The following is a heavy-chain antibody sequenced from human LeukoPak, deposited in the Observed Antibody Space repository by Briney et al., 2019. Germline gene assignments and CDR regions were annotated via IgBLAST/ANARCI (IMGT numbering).Heavy chain of an antibody. CDR1: GFTFDDYA. CDR3: ARALARYYYYYMDV. J-gene: IGHJ6*03. V-gene: IGHV3-20*04. Sequence: GGSLRLSCAGSGFTFDDYAMHWVRQAPGKGLEWVSGISWNSGSTGYADSVKGRFTISRDNAKNSLYLQMNSLRAEDTALYYCARALARYYYYYMDVWGKGTTVTVSS. CDR2: ISWNSGST.